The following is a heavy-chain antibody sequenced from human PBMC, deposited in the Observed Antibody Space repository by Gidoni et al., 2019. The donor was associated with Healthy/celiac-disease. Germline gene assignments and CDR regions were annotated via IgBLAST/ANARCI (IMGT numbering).Heavy chain of an antibody. Sequence: EVQLVESGGGLVQPGGSLRLSCAASGFTFSSFAMSWVRQAPGKGLGWFSAISGSGGSTYYADSVKGRFTISRDNSKNTLYLQMNSRRAEDTAVYYCAKRSSYGYSFDYWGQGTLVTVSS. CDR1: GFTFSSFA. V-gene: IGHV3-23*04. CDR2: ISGSGGST. J-gene: IGHJ4*02. D-gene: IGHD5-18*01. CDR3: AKRSSYGYSFDY.